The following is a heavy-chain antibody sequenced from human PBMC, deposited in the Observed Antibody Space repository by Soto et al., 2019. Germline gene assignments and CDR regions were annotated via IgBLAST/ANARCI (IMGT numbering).Heavy chain of an antibody. J-gene: IGHJ4*02. Sequence: GGSLRLSCAASGFTFEDYGLIWVRQAPGKGLEWVSGIGWTGDNTGYADSVKGRFIISRDNAKNSLYLQMNSLRAEDTAFYYCARGAQGFFAYYFDSWGQGALVTVSS. CDR1: GFTFEDYG. CDR2: IGWTGDNT. V-gene: IGHV3-20*04. CDR3: ARGAQGFFAYYFDS.